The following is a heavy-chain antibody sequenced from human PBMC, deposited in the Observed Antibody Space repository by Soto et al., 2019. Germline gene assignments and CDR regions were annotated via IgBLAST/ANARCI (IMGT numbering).Heavy chain of an antibody. CDR3: ARDKSPYSSGLHNGHFDY. J-gene: IGHJ4*02. CDR1: GFTFSTYA. Sequence: QVQLVESGGGVVQPGRSLRLSCAASGFTFSTYAMHWVRQAPGKGLEWVAVISYDGSNKYYADSVKGRFTISRDNSKNTLYLQMNSLRAEDTAVYYCARDKSPYSSGLHNGHFDYWGQGTLVTVSS. CDR2: ISYDGSNK. V-gene: IGHV3-30-3*01. D-gene: IGHD6-19*01.